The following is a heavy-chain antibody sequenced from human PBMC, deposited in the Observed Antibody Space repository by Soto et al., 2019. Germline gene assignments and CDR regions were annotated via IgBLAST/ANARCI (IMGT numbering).Heavy chain of an antibody. J-gene: IGHJ4*02. V-gene: IGHV4-30-2*01. Sequence: QLQLQESDSGLVKPSQTLSLTCAVSGGSINTATHSWSWIRQPPGKGLEWIGYIYHSGSTYYNPSVKSRVTISIDKSNNQFSLRLSSVTAADTAVYYCARGGGVTTTGDDYWGQGILVTVSS. D-gene: IGHD4-4*01. CDR3: ARGGGVTTTGDDY. CDR1: GGSINTATHS. CDR2: IYHSGST.